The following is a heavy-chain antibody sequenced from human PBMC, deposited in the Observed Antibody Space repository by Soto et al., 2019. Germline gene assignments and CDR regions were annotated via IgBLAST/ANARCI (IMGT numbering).Heavy chain of an antibody. CDR3: ARDSRFLEWFIGHYYYGMDV. CDR2: INAGNGNT. J-gene: IGHJ6*02. Sequence: ASVKVSCKASGYTFTSYAMHWVLQAPGQRLEWMGWINAGNGNTKYSQKFQGRVTITRDTSASTAYMELSSLRSEDTAVYYCARDSRFLEWFIGHYYYGMDVWGQGTTVTVSS. V-gene: IGHV1-3*01. D-gene: IGHD3-3*01. CDR1: GYTFTSYA.